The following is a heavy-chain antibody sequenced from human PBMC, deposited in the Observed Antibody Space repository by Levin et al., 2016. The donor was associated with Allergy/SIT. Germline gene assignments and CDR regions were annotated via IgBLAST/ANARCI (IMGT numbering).Heavy chain of an antibody. V-gene: IGHV3-7*03. CDR1: GFTFSSYW. Sequence: GESLKISCAASGFTFSSYWMSWVRQAPGKGLEWVANIKQDGSEKYYVDSVKGRFTISRDNAKNSLYLQMNSLRAEDTAVYYCASNRVYAFDIWGQGTMVTVSS. CDR3: ASNRVYAFDI. J-gene: IGHJ3*02. CDR2: IKQDGSEK.